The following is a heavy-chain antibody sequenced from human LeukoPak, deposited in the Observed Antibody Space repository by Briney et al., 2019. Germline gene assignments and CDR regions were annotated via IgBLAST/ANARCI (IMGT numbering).Heavy chain of an antibody. V-gene: IGHV4-59*01. CDR1: GGSISSYY. D-gene: IGHD3-3*01. CDR3: ARVRAITIFGVATAAYYFDY. CDR2: IYYSGST. Sequence: PSETLSLTCTVSGGSISSYYWSWLRQPPGKGLEWLGYIYYSGSTNYNPSLKSRVTISVDTSKNQFSLKLSSVTAADTAVYYCARVRAITIFGVATAAYYFDYWGQGALVTVSS. J-gene: IGHJ4*02.